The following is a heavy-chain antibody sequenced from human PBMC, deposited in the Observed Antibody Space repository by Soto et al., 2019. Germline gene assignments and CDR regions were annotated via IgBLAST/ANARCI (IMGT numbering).Heavy chain of an antibody. V-gene: IGHV1-18*01. CDR1: GYTFTSYG. CDR3: ARDQGYCSSTSCRYEWGYYYYGMDV. Sequence: QVQLVQSGAEVKKPGASVKVSCKASGYTFTSYGISWVRQAPGQGLEWMGWISAYNGNTNYAQKLQGRVTMTTDTPTSTAYLELGSLRSDDTAVYYCARDQGYCSSTSCRYEWGYYYYGMDVWGQGTTVTGSS. D-gene: IGHD2-2*01. J-gene: IGHJ6*02. CDR2: ISAYNGNT.